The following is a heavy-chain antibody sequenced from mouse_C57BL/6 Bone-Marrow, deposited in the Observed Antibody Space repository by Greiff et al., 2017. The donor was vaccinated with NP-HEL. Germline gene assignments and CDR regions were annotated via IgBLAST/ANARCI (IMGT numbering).Heavy chain of an antibody. D-gene: IGHD1-1*02. CDR3: TSGIYGPYYFDY. J-gene: IGHJ2*01. Sequence: EVQRVESGEGLVKPGGSLKLSCAASGFTFSSYAMSWVRQTPEKRLEWVAYISSGGDYIYYADTVKGRFTISRDNARNTLYLQMSSLKSEDTAMYYCTSGIYGPYYFDYWGQGTTLTVSS. V-gene: IGHV5-9-1*02. CDR1: GFTFSSYA. CDR2: ISSGGDYI.